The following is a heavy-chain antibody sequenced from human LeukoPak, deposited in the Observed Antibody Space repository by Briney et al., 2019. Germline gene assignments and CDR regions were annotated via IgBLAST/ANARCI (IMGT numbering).Heavy chain of an antibody. CDR3: ATRRGPDYGDSIYFDY. V-gene: IGHV3-30*03. D-gene: IGHD4-17*01. CDR2: ISYDGSNK. J-gene: IGHJ4*02. CDR1: GFTFSSYG. Sequence: PGRSLRLSCAASGFTFSSYGMHWVRQAPGKGLEWVAVISYDGSNKYYADSVKGRFTISRDNSKNTLYLQMNSLRAEDTAVYYCATRRGPDYGDSIYFDYWGQGTLVTVSS.